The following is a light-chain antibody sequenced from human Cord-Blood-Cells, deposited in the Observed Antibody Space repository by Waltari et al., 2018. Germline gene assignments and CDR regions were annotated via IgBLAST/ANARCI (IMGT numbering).Light chain of an antibody. V-gene: IGKV1-8*01. Sequence: AIRMTQSPSSFPASTGDRVTITCRAMQVISSYLAWYQQKPGKAPKLLIYAASDLQSGVPSRFSGSGSGTDFTLTISCLQSEDFATYYCQQYYSYPRTFGQGTKVEIK. CDR1: QVISSY. CDR2: AAS. J-gene: IGKJ1*01. CDR3: QQYYSYPRT.